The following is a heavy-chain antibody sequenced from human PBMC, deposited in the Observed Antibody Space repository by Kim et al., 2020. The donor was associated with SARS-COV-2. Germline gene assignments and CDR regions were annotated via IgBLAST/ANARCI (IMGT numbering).Heavy chain of an antibody. CDR2: TR. V-gene: IGHV3-11*04. J-gene: IGHJ6*02. D-gene: IGHD3-10*01. Sequence: TRYYADAVKGPFTISRDNAKNSLYLQMNSLGAEDTAVYYCAAFGEDGMDVWGQGTTVTVSS. CDR3: AAFGEDGMDV.